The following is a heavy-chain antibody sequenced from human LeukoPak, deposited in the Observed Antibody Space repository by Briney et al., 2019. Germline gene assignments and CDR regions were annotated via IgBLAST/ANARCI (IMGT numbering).Heavy chain of an antibody. Sequence: SVKVSCKASGGTFSSYAISWVRQAPGQGLEWMGGIIPIFGTANYAQKFQGRVTITADESTSTAYMELSSLRSEDTAVYYCARDREGITGTTGLYYFDYWGQGTLVTVSS. D-gene: IGHD1-7*01. CDR2: IIPIFGTA. V-gene: IGHV1-69*01. J-gene: IGHJ4*02. CDR3: ARDREGITGTTGLYYFDY. CDR1: GGTFSSYA.